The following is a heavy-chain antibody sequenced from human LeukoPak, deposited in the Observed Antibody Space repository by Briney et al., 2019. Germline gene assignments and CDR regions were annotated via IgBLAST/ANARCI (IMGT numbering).Heavy chain of an antibody. V-gene: IGHV3-21*01. Sequence: GGSLRLSCAASGFTFSSYSMNWVRQAPAKGLGWVSSISSRSSYIYYADSVKGRFTISRDNAKNSLYLQMNSLRAEDTAVYYCARDGRWGHYYYYYYMDVWGKGTTVTVSS. D-gene: IGHD5-24*01. CDR2: ISSRSSYI. CDR1: GFTFSSYS. CDR3: ARDGRWGHYYYYYYMDV. J-gene: IGHJ6*03.